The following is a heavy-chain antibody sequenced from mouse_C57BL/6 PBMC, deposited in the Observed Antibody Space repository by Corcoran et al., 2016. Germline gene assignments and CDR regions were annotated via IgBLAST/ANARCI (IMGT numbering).Heavy chain of an antibody. CDR1: GYTFTTYG. Sequence: QIQLVQSGPELKKPGETVKISCKASGYTFTTYGMSWVKQAPGKGLKWMGWINTYSGVPTYADYFKGRFAFSLETSASTAYLQINNLKNEDTATYFCARWLRPYAMDYWGQGTSVTVSS. J-gene: IGHJ4*01. V-gene: IGHV9-3*01. CDR2: INTYSGVP. CDR3: ARWLRPYAMDY. D-gene: IGHD2-2*01.